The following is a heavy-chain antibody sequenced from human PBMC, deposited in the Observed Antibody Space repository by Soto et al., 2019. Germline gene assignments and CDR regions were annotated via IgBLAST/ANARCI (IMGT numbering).Heavy chain of an antibody. D-gene: IGHD4-17*01. V-gene: IGHV4-34*01. CDR1: GGSFSGYY. CDR2: INHSVST. Sequence: HVQLQPWGAGLLKPSETLSLTCAVYGGSFSGYYWRWIRQRPAKGLGWMGEINHSVSTNYNTSLKSRVTISVDTSKNQFSLKLSSVTAADTAVYYCARGRPQTTVVTPGYFDYWGQGALVTVSS. CDR3: ARGRPQTTVVTPGYFDY. J-gene: IGHJ4*02.